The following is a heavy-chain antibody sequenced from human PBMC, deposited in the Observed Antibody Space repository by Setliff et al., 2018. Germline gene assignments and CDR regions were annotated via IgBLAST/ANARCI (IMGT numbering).Heavy chain of an antibody. D-gene: IGHD2-21*02. V-gene: IGHV3-23*01. CDR1: GFTFSHFA. Sequence: PVGSLRLSCAAPGFTFSHFAVTWVRQSPGRGLEWVASIGAGGDYTKYADSVRGRFTISRDNSKNTIYLQMNSLRAEDTAKYYCAKDPNGDFVGAFDSWGRGTLGTVS. CDR3: AKDPNGDFVGAFDS. J-gene: IGHJ5*01. CDR2: IGAGGDYT.